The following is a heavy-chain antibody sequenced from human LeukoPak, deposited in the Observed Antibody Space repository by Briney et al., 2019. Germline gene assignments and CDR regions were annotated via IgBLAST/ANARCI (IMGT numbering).Heavy chain of an antibody. D-gene: IGHD2-15*01. J-gene: IGHJ5*02. CDR3: AGRPCSGGSCYPWFDP. V-gene: IGHV4-59*08. CDR2: ICYSGGT. CDR1: GGSISSYY. Sequence: SETLSLTCTVSGGSISSYYWSWIRQPPGKGLEWIGYICYSGGTFFNPSLKSRVTISVDTSKNQFSLKLSSVTAADTAVYYCAGRPCSGGSCYPWFDPWGHGTLVTVSS.